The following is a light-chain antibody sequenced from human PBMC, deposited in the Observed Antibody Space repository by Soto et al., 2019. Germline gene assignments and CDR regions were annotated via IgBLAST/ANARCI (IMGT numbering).Light chain of an antibody. CDR3: QQRANWPWT. CDR2: DAS. V-gene: IGKV3-11*01. Sequence: EIVLTQSPATLSLSPGERATLSCRASRSVSSFLAWYQQKPGQAPRLFIYDASNRAAGIPARFSGSGSGTDFTLTISSLEPEDFAVYYCQQRANWPWTFGQGTKVEIK. CDR1: RSVSSF. J-gene: IGKJ1*01.